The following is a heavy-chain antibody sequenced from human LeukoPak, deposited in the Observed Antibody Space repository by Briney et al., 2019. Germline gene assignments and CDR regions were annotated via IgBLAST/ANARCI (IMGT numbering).Heavy chain of an antibody. V-gene: IGHV1-69*13. CDR3: ARASSVYYDSSGYYENEDAFDI. Sequence: SVKVSCKASGGTFSSYAISWVRQAPGQGLEWMGGIIPIFGTANYAQKFQGRVTITADESTSTAYMELSSLRPEDTAVYYCARASSVYYDSSGYYENEDAFDIWGQGTMVTVSS. J-gene: IGHJ3*02. CDR2: IIPIFGTA. D-gene: IGHD3-22*01. CDR1: GGTFSSYA.